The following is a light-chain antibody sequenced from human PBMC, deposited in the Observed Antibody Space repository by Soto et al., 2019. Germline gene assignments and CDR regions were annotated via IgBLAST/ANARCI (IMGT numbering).Light chain of an antibody. J-gene: IGKJ5*01. CDR1: QSISSW. CDR3: QQYDDLPIT. CDR2: KAS. Sequence: DIQMTQSPSTLSASVGDRVTITCRASQSISSWLAWYQQKPGKAPKLLIYKASTLKSGVPSRFSGSGSGTDFTLTISSLQPEDIATYFCQQYDDLPITFGQGTRLENK. V-gene: IGKV1-5*03.